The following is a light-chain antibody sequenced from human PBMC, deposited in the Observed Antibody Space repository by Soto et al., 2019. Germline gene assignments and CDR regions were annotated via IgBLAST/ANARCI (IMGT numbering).Light chain of an antibody. Sequence: EIVMTQSPATLPVSPGERATLSCRASQSVSSNIAWYQQKPGQAPRLLLYAASTRATGIPARFSGSGSGTEFTLSISSLQSEDFAFYYCQQYKTFGPGTKVDFK. CDR3: QQYKT. J-gene: IGKJ3*01. V-gene: IGKV3-15*01. CDR1: QSVSSN. CDR2: AAS.